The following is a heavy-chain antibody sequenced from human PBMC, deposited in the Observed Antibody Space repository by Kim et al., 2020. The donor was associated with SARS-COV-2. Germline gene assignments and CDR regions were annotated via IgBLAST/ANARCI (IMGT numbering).Heavy chain of an antibody. Sequence: SETLSLTCTVSGGSISSSSYYWGWIRQPPGKGLEWIGSIYYSGSTYYNPSLKSRVTISVDTSKNQFSLKLSSVTAADTAVYYCARHDLLLRGSGSTYYYYGMDVWGQGTTVTVSS. V-gene: IGHV4-39*01. CDR3: ARHDLLLRGSGSTYYYYGMDV. D-gene: IGHD3-10*01. CDR1: GGSISSSSYY. J-gene: IGHJ6*02. CDR2: IYYSGST.